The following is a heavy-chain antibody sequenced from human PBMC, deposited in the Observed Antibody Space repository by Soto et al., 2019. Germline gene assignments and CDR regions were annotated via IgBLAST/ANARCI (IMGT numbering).Heavy chain of an antibody. Sequence: GGSLRLSCAASGFTFTDYWTHWVRQAPGKGVVWVSRINSDGSRTSYADSVTGRFTISRDNAKNTLYLQMNSLRVEDTALYYCARETYRGSYFDYWGQGTLVTVSS. CDR3: ARETYRGSYFDY. CDR2: INSDGSRT. CDR1: GFTFTDYW. V-gene: IGHV3-74*01. D-gene: IGHD4-4*01. J-gene: IGHJ4*02.